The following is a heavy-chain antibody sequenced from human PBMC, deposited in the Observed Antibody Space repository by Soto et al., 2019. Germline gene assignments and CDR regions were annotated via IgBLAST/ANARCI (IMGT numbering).Heavy chain of an antibody. CDR2: ISYTGNT. Sequence: SETLSLTCSVSGGSISPYYWSWIRQPPGRGLESIGYISYTGNTYYNPSLRSRVTISVDTSKNQLSLKLNSVTAADTAVYYCAKENYATSGAPWHGFWGQGNPGTVS. CDR1: GGSISPYY. V-gene: IGHV4-59*13. J-gene: IGHJ4*02. CDR3: AKENYATSGAPWHGF. D-gene: IGHD3-22*01.